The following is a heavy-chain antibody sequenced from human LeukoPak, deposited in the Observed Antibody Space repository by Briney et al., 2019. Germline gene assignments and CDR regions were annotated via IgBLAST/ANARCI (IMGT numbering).Heavy chain of an antibody. CDR1: GGSISNFY. D-gene: IGHD3-22*01. Sequence: PSETLSLTCTVSGGSISNFYWSWIRQPPGKGLEWIGYICYTGSTNYNPSLTSRVTILVDTSKNQFSLKLSSVTAADTAVYYCARGFGDSRGTRFDPWGQGTLVTVSS. V-gene: IGHV4-59*01. J-gene: IGHJ5*02. CDR2: ICYTGST. CDR3: ARGFGDSRGTRFDP.